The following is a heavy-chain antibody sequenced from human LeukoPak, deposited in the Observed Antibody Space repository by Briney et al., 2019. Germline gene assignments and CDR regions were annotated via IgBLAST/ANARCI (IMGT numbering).Heavy chain of an antibody. CDR3: ARSILRYYYNASGYYPYYFDY. CDR1: GGSISSYY. D-gene: IGHD3-22*01. CDR2: ISYRGNN. V-gene: IGHV4-39*07. Sequence: PSETLSLTCSVSGGSISSYYWGWIRQPPGKGLEWIGSISYRGNNYHNPSVKSRVIMSVDTSKNQFSLALRSVTAADTAVYYCARSILRYYYNASGYYPYYFDYWGQGMLVTVSS. J-gene: IGHJ4*02.